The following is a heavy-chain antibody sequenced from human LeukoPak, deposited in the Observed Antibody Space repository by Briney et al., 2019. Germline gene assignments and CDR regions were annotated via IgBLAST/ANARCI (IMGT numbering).Heavy chain of an antibody. CDR3: ARDLQQWLVRLVDY. J-gene: IGHJ4*02. CDR1: GFTFSSYA. Sequence: GGSLRLSCAASGFTFSSYAMHWVRQAPGKGLEWVAVISYDGSNKYYADSVKGRFTISRDNSKNTLYLQMNSLRAEDTAVYYCARDLQQWLVRLVDYWGQGTLVTVSS. V-gene: IGHV3-30-3*01. CDR2: ISYDGSNK. D-gene: IGHD6-19*01.